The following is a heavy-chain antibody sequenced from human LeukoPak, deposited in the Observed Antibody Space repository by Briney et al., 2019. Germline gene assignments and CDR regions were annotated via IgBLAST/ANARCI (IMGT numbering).Heavy chain of an antibody. V-gene: IGHV3-11*06. CDR2: ITTSSSYT. CDR1: GFTFSDHY. Sequence: PGGSLRLSCAASGFTFSDHYRTWIRQAPGKGLEWISYITTSSSYTNYADSVKGRFTISRDNAKNSLYLQMNSLRVEDTAMYYCARGRLWFGEFTSRGTFDIWGQGTMVTVSS. J-gene: IGHJ3*02. D-gene: IGHD3-10*01. CDR3: ARGRLWFGEFTSRGTFDI.